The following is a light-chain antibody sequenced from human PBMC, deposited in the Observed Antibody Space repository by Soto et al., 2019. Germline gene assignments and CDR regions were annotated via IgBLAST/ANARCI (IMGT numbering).Light chain of an antibody. Sequence: NFMLTQPHSGSESPGKTVTISGTRSSGRITSNYVQWYRQRPGSAPTTVIYEENQRPSGVPDRFSGSIDSSSNSASLTISGLKTEDEADYYCQSYDSSNPVVFGGGTQLTVL. CDR3: QSYDSSNPVV. J-gene: IGLJ2*01. CDR2: EEN. V-gene: IGLV6-57*04. CDR1: SGRITSNY.